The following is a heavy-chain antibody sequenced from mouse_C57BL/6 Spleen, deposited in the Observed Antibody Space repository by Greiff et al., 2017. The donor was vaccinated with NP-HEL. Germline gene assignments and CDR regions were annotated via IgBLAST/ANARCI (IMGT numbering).Heavy chain of an antibody. CDR2: ISSGSSTI. J-gene: IGHJ2*01. D-gene: IGHD1-1*01. CDR3: ARDYYGSSYYFDY. CDR1: GFTFSDYG. Sequence: EVKLMESGGGLVKPGGSLKLSCAASGFTFSDYGMHWVRQAPEKGLEWVAYISSGSSTIYYADTVKGRFTISRDNAKNTLFLQMTSLRSEDTARYYCARDYYGSSYYFDYWGQGTTLTVSS. V-gene: IGHV5-17*01.